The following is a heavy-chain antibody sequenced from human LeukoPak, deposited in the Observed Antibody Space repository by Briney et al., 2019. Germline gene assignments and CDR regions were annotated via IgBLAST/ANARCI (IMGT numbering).Heavy chain of an antibody. D-gene: IGHD2-2*01. V-gene: IGHV3-21*01. CDR2: ISSSSSYI. Sequence: PGGSLRLSCAASGFTFSSYSMNWVRQAPGKGLEWVSSISSSSSYIYSADSVKGRFTISRDNAKNSLYLQMTSLRAEDTAVYYCARAAYCSSTSCYGSDIWGQGTMVTVSS. J-gene: IGHJ3*02. CDR1: GFTFSSYS. CDR3: ARAAYCSSTSCYGSDI.